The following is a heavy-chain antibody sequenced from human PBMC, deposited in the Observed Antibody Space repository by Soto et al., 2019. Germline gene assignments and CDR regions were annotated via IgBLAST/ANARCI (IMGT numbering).Heavy chain of an antibody. D-gene: IGHD4-4*01. CDR1: GLPFGDNW. Sequence: VQLVESGGGLVQPGGSLRLSCAASGLPFGDNWMHWVRQAPGKGLVWVSRISNDGSDTTYADSVRGRFTVSRDNAKNTLDLQMNSLRAVDTAVYYCARDSYSSATHWGHGTLVTVSS. CDR3: ARDSYSSATH. V-gene: IGHV3-74*01. J-gene: IGHJ4*01. CDR2: ISNDGSDT.